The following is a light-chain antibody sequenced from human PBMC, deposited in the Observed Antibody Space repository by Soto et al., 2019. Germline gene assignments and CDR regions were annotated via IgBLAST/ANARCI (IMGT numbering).Light chain of an antibody. CDR2: AAS. V-gene: IGKV1-8*01. CDR3: QQYYSYPYT. J-gene: IGKJ2*01. CDR1: QGISSY. Sequence: AIRMTQSPSSLSASTGDRVTITCRASQGISSYLAWYLQQPWKAPKLLIYAASTWQSGVPSRFSGSGSGTEFTLTISCLQSEDLATYYCQQYYSYPYTFGQGTKLEIK.